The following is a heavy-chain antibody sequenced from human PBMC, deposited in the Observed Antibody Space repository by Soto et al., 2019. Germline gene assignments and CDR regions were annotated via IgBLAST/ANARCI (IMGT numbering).Heavy chain of an antibody. V-gene: IGHV4-30-4*01. CDR1: GGSISSGDYY. CDR2: IYYSGST. CDR3: DRGSVVPAASGWFDP. D-gene: IGHD2-2*01. J-gene: IGHJ5*02. Sequence: SETLSLTCTVSGGSISSGDYYWGWIRQPPGKGLEWIGYIYYSGSTYYNPSLKSRVTISVDTSKNQFSLKLSSVTAAETAVYYCDRGSVVPAASGWFDPWGQGTLVTVSS.